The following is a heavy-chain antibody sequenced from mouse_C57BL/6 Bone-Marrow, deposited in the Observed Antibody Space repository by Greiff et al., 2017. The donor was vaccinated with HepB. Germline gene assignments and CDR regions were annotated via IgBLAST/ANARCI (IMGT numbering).Heavy chain of an antibody. Sequence: VQLQQSGAELVRPGASVKLSCTASGFNIKDDYMHWVKQRPEQGLEWIGWIDPENCDTEYASKFQGKATITADTSSNTAYLQLSSLTSEDTAVYYCTTDDYEGFAYWGQGTLVTVSA. CDR2: IDPENCDT. V-gene: IGHV14-4*01. CDR3: TTDDYEGFAY. J-gene: IGHJ3*01. D-gene: IGHD2-4*01. CDR1: GFNIKDDY.